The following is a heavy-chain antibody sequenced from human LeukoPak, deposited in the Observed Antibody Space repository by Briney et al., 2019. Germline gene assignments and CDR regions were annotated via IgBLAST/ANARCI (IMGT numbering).Heavy chain of an antibody. J-gene: IGHJ4*02. CDR3: ARGIVVPKAMYYFDY. CDR1: GFTFSDYY. D-gene: IGHD3-22*01. Sequence: GGSLRLSCAASGFTFSDYYMSWIRQAPGKGLEWVPYISNSGSNTYYADSVKGRFTISRDNAKNSLYLQMNSLRAEDTALYYCARGIVVPKAMYYFDYWGQGTLVTVSS. CDR2: ISNSGSNT. V-gene: IGHV3-11*01.